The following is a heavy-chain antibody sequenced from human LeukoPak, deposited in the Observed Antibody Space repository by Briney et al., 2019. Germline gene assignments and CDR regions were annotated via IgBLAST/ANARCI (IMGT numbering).Heavy chain of an antibody. J-gene: IGHJ5*02. V-gene: IGHV4-39*01. CDR1: GGSISSSTYY. CDR2: IYYSGST. Sequence: SETLSLTCTVSGGSISSSTYYWGWIRQPPGKGLEWIANIYYSGSTYVNPSLKSRLTISIDTSKNQLSLKLTSVTAADTAVYYCARLVPPGWFDPWGQGTLVTVSS. CDR3: ARLVPPGWFDP.